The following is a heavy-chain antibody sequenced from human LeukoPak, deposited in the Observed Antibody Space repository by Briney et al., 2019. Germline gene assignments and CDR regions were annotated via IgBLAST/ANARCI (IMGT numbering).Heavy chain of an antibody. Sequence: ASVKVSCKASGYTFTDYYIHWVRQAPGQGPEWMGWINPNGGGTKYAQKFQDRVTMTRDTSISTAYLELSGLRSDDTAVYYCATYTSAIHYFLYWGLGTLVTVSS. CDR3: ATYTSAIHYFLY. D-gene: IGHD6-19*01. J-gene: IGHJ4*02. CDR2: INPNGGGT. CDR1: GYTFTDYY. V-gene: IGHV1-2*02.